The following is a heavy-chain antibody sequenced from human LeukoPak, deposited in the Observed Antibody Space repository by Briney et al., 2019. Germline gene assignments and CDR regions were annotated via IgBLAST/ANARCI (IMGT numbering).Heavy chain of an antibody. CDR2: ISADNGIT. CDR3: ARDYDLLLGSDGFDP. Sequence: ASVKVSCTASGYTFTSYGISGVRQAPGQGPEWMGWISADNGITHYAQKVQGRLTMTTDTSTSTAYMELRSLRSDDTAVYYCARDYDLLLGSDGFDPWGQGTLVTVSA. CDR1: GYTFTSYG. V-gene: IGHV1-18*04. D-gene: IGHD1-26*01. J-gene: IGHJ5*02.